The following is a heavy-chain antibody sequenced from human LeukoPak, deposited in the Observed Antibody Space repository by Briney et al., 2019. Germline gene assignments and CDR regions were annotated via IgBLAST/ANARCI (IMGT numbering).Heavy chain of an antibody. D-gene: IGHD6-13*01. V-gene: IGHV1-18*01. CDR3: ARAGDRSSWLPRPRGNFDY. J-gene: IGHJ4*02. Sequence: GASVKVSCKASGYTFTSYGISWVRQAPGQGLEWMGWISAYYGNTNYAQKLQGRVTMTTDTSTSTAYMELRSLRSDDTAVYYCARAGDRSSWLPRPRGNFDYWGQGTLVTVSS. CDR2: ISAYYGNT. CDR1: GYTFTSYG.